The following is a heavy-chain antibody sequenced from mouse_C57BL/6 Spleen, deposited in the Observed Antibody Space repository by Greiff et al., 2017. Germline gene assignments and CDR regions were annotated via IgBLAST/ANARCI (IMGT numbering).Heavy chain of an antibody. CDR3: TRGTPYYSNYGFDY. D-gene: IGHD2-5*01. Sequence: EVQRVESGEGLVKPGGSLKLSCAASGFTFSSYAMSWVRQTPEKRLEWVAYISSGGDYIYYADTVKGRFTISRDNARNTLYLQMSDLKSENTAMYYMTRGTPYYSNYGFDYWGPGTTLTVSS. V-gene: IGHV5-9-1*02. J-gene: IGHJ2*01. CDR1: GFTFSSYA. CDR2: ISSGGDYI.